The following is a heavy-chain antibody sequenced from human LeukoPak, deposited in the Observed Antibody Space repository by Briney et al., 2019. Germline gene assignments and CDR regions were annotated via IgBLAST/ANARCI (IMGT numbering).Heavy chain of an antibody. D-gene: IGHD3-9*01. J-gene: IGHJ4*02. CDR3: TRDPLRYLRVGHYDY. Sequence: GGSLRLSCAASGFTFSASAMNWVRQVPGKGLEWVSSIDYDSSHIYYAASVRGRFTISRDNARDSVYLQMDSLRVEDTAVYYCTRDPLRYLRVGHYDYWGQGTLVAVSS. CDR1: GFTFSASA. CDR2: IDYDSSHI. V-gene: IGHV3-21*01.